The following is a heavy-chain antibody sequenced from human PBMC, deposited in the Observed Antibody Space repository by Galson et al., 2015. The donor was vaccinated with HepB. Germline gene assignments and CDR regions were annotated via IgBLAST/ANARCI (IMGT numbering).Heavy chain of an antibody. Sequence: SLRLSCAASGFTFSNYAMSWVRQAPGKGLEWVSGISDTGGSTYYADSVKGRFTISGDNSENTLYLQMNSLRAEDTAVYYCVDVDIEMTGGYWGQGTLVTVSS. V-gene: IGHV3-23*01. CDR3: VDVDIEMTGGY. D-gene: IGHD5-12*01. J-gene: IGHJ4*02. CDR1: GFTFSNYA. CDR2: ISDTGGST.